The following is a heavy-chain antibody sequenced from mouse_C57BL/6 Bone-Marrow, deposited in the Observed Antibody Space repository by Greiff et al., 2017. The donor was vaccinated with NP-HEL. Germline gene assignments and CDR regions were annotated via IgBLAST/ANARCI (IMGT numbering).Heavy chain of an antibody. V-gene: IGHV14-4*01. CDR2: IDPENGDT. Sequence: EVKLQESGAELVRPGASVKLSCTASGFNIKDDYMHWVKQRPEQGLEWIGWIDPENGDTEYASKFQGKATITADTSSNTAYLQLSSLTSEDTAVYYCTTVITTVVAKAYWGQGTLVTVSA. CDR1: GFNIKDDY. D-gene: IGHD1-1*01. J-gene: IGHJ3*01. CDR3: TTVITTVVAKAY.